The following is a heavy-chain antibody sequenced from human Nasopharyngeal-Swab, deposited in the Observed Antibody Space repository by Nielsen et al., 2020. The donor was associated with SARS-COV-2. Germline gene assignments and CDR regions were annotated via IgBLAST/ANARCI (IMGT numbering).Heavy chain of an antibody. D-gene: IGHD3-3*01. CDR2: IYYSGST. J-gene: IGHJ3*02. Sequence: SETLSLTCTVSGGSISSYYWSWIRQPPGKGLEWIGNIYYSGSTNYNPSLKSRVTISVDTSKNQFSLKLSSVTAADTAVYYCARGGGLGYYDFWSGYSQTSDAFDIWGQGTMVTVSS. CDR1: GGSISSYY. CDR3: ARGGGLGYYDFWSGYSQTSDAFDI. V-gene: IGHV4-59*01.